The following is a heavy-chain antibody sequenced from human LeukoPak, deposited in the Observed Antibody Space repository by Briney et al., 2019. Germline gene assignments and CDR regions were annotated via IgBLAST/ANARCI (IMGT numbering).Heavy chain of an antibody. V-gene: IGHV4-59*01. J-gene: IGHJ4*02. CDR1: GGSISSYY. D-gene: IGHD2-15*01. CDR2: IYYSGST. Sequence: SETLSLTCSVSGGSISSYYWSWIRQPPGKGLEWIGYIYYSGSTYYNPSLKSRVTISVDTSENQFSLRLSSVTAADTAVYYCARVTGYVVEDYFDYWGQGTLVTVSS. CDR3: ARVTGYVVEDYFDY.